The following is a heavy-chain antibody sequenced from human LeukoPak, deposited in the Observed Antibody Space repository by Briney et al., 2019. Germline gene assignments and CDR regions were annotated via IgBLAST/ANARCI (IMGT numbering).Heavy chain of an antibody. J-gene: IGHJ4*02. CDR3: ARAAAAGTLNNYFDY. Sequence: PGGSLRLSCAASGFTFSSYSMNWVRQAPGKGLEWVSSISSSSSYIYYADSVKGRFTISRDNAKNSLYLQMNSLRAEDTAVYYCARAAAAGTLNNYFDYWGQGTLVTVSS. CDR2: ISSSSSYI. V-gene: IGHV3-21*01. D-gene: IGHD6-13*01. CDR1: GFTFSSYS.